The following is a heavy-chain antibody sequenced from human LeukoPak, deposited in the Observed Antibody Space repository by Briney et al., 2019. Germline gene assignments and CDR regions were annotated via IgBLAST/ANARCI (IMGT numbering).Heavy chain of an antibody. V-gene: IGHV3-66*04. CDR3: ARPDLSYHYYGVDV. D-gene: IGHD3-16*01. Sequence: GGSLRLSCAASGFTVSSNYMSWVRQAPGKGLEWVSVIYTAGNTYYADSVKGRFTISRDNSKNTLYLQMDSLRAEDTAVYYCARPDLSYHYYGVDVWGQDTALTVSS. J-gene: IGHJ6*02. CDR2: IYTAGNT. CDR1: GFTVSSNY.